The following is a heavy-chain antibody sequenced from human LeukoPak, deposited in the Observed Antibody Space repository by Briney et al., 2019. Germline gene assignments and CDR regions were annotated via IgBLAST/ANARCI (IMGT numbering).Heavy chain of an antibody. J-gene: IGHJ4*02. V-gene: IGHV1-69*13. CDR1: GYTFTSYA. CDR3: AREGMVGFDY. Sequence: SVTVSCKASGYTFTSYAMNWVRQAPGQGLEWMGGIIPIFGTANYAQKFQGRVTITADESTSTAYMELCSLRSEDTAVYYCAREGMVGFDYWGQGTLVTVSS. D-gene: IGHD3-10*01. CDR2: IIPIFGTA.